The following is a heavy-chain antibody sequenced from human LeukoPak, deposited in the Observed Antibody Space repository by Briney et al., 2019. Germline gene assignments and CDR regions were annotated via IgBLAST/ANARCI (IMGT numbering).Heavy chain of an antibody. V-gene: IGHV4-30-4*01. CDR3: ARGLRELAAAGTYYFDH. CDR2: IYYSGST. D-gene: IGHD6-13*01. CDR1: GGSISSSDSY. J-gene: IGHJ4*02. Sequence: PSQTLSLTCSVSGGSISSSDSYWSWIRQPPGKGLEWIGYIYYSGSTYHNPSLKSRVSISKDTSKNQFSLKLTSVTAADTAIYYCARGLRELAAAGTYYFDHWGQGTLVTVSS.